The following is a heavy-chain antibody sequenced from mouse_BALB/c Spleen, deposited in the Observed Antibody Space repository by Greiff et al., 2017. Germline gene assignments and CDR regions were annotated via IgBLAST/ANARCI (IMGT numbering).Heavy chain of an antibody. CDR2: INPSSGYT. Sequence: VQLVESAAELARPGASVKMSCKASGYTFTSYTMHWVKQRPGQGLEWIGYINPSSGYTEYNQKFKDKTTLTADKSSSTAYMQLSSLTSEDSAVYYCAREVLYYFDYWGQGTTLTVSS. D-gene: IGHD2-14*01. CDR1: GYTFTSYT. V-gene: IGHV1-4*02. CDR3: AREVLYYFDY. J-gene: IGHJ2*01.